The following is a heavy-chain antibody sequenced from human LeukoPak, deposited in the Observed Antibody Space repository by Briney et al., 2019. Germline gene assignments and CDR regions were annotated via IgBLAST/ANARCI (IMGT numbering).Heavy chain of an antibody. CDR2: ISSSCSYI. J-gene: IGHJ4*02. D-gene: IGHD3-3*01. CDR3: ARDPPYYDFWSDDAYYFDY. Sequence: GGSLRLSCAASGFTFSSYSMNWVRQAPGKGLEWVSSISSSCSYIYYADSAKGRFTISRDNAKNSLYLQMNSLRAEDTAVYYCARDPPYYDFWSDDAYYFDYWGQGTLVTVSS. CDR1: GFTFSSYS. V-gene: IGHV3-21*01.